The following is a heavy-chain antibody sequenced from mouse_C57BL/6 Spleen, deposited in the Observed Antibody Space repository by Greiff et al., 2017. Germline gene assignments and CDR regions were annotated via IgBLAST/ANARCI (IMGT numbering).Heavy chain of an antibody. J-gene: IGHJ2*01. CDR1: GYTFTSYW. CDR3: ARRAATVVAAFDY. V-gene: IGHV1-59*01. Sequence: QVQLQQPGAELVRPGTSVKLSCKASGYTFTSYWMHWVKQRPGQGLEWMGVIDPADSDTNYNQKFKGKATMTVDTSSSTAYMQLSSLTSEDSAVYYCARRAATVVAAFDYWGQGTTVTVSS. CDR2: IDPADSDT. D-gene: IGHD1-1*01.